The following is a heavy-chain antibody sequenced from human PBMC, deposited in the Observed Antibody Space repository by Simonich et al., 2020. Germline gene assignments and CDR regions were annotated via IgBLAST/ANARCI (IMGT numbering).Heavy chain of an antibody. CDR2: NYYSGST. CDR3: ARHAGFAFDI. J-gene: IGHJ3*02. Sequence: QLQLQESGPGLVKPSETLSLTCTVSGGSISSSSYYWGWIRQPPGKGREWIGSNYYSGSTYYNPSLKSRVTISVDTSKNQFSLKLSSVTAADTAVYYCARHAGFAFDIWGQGTMVTVSS. V-gene: IGHV4-39*01. CDR1: GGSISSSSYY. D-gene: IGHD6-13*01.